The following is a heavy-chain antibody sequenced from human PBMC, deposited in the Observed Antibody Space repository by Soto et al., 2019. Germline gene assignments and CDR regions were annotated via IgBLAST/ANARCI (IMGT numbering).Heavy chain of an antibody. Sequence: QVQLVQSGAEVKKPGSSVKVSCKASGGTFSSYAISWVRQAPGQGLEWMGGIIPSFGTANYAQKFQGRVTITADESTSTAYMELSSLRSEDTAVYYCARVGYCSGGSCRENWFDPWGQGTLVTVSS. CDR3: ARVGYCSGGSCRENWFDP. V-gene: IGHV1-69*01. J-gene: IGHJ5*02. CDR2: IIPSFGTA. D-gene: IGHD2-15*01. CDR1: GGTFSSYA.